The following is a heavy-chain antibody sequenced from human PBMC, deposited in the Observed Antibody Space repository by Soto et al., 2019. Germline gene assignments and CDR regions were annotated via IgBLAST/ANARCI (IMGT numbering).Heavy chain of an antibody. Sequence: SETLSLTCAVYGGSFSGYYWSWIRQPPGKGLEWIGEINHSGSTNYNPSLKSRVTISVDTSKNQFSLKLSSVTAADTAVYYCVRGPSIMITFGGVIVILSSSWFDPWGQGTLVTVSS. CDR3: VRGPSIMITFGGVIVILSSSWFDP. CDR1: GGSFSGYY. J-gene: IGHJ5*02. CDR2: INHSGST. V-gene: IGHV4-34*01. D-gene: IGHD3-16*02.